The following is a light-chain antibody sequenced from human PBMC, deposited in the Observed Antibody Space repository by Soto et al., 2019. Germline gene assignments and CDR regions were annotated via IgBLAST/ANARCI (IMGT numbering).Light chain of an antibody. CDR2: EVS. CDR3: SSYTSSSTSRV. CDR1: SSDVGSYNR. V-gene: IGLV2-18*02. J-gene: IGLJ2*01. Sequence: QSALTQPPSVSGSPGQSVTISCTGTSSDVGSYNRVSWYQQSPGTAPKLMIYEVSNRPSGVPDRFSGSKSGNTASLTISGLQAEEEADYYCSSYTSSSTSRVFGGGTKLTVL.